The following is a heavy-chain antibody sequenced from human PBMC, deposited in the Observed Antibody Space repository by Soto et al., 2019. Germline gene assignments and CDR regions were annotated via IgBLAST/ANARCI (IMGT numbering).Heavy chain of an antibody. CDR1: GGPIASGGYS. V-gene: IGHV4-30-2*01. J-gene: IGHJ5*02. CDR3: ARTLTTSGWFDP. D-gene: IGHD4-17*01. CDR2: IYHSGGT. Sequence: LSLTCAVSGGPIASGGYSWSWIRQPPWKGLEWIGYIYHSGGTYYNPSLKSRVTLSIDRTKKQFSLKLKSVTAADTAVYFCARTLTTSGWFDPWGQGTLVTVSS.